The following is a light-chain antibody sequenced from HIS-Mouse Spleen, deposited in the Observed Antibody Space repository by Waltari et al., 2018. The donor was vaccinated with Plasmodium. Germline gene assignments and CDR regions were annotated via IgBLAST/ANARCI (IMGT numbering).Light chain of an antibody. J-gene: IGKJ1*01. CDR3: QQYNSYSWT. Sequence: DIQMTQSPSTLSESVGDRVTITCRASQSISSGLAWYQQKPGKAPKLLIYKASSLESGVPSRFSGSGSGTEFTLTISSLQPDDFATYYCQQYNSYSWTFGQGTKVEIK. V-gene: IGKV1-5*03. CDR1: QSISSG. CDR2: KAS.